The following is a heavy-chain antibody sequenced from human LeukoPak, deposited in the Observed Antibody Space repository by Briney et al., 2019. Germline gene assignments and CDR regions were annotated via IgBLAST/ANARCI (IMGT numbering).Heavy chain of an antibody. J-gene: IGHJ5*02. CDR1: DGSITISSFC. Sequence: SETLSLTCNVSDGSITISSFCWGRLRQTPGKGLEWIGTLYYPGDAFYTRSLKSRVTITVDTSKDQFFLALSSVTAADTAVYYCARGVGSGAGPGDWFDPWGPGILVTVSS. D-gene: IGHD3-10*01. V-gene: IGHV4-39*01. CDR2: LYYPGDA. CDR3: ARGVGSGAGPGDWFDP.